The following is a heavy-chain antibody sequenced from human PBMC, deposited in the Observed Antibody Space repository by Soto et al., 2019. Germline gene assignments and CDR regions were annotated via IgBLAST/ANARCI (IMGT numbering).Heavy chain of an antibody. Sequence: QVQLQQWGAGLLKPSETLSLTCAVYGGSFSGYYWSWIRQPPGKGLEWIGEINHSGSTNYNPSLKGRVTISVDTSKNQFSLKLSSVTAADTAVYYCASAPEVKDTAMVRGYYYYGMDVWGQGTTVTVSS. V-gene: IGHV4-34*01. CDR3: ASAPEVKDTAMVRGYYYYGMDV. CDR1: GGSFSGYY. J-gene: IGHJ6*02. CDR2: INHSGST. D-gene: IGHD5-18*01.